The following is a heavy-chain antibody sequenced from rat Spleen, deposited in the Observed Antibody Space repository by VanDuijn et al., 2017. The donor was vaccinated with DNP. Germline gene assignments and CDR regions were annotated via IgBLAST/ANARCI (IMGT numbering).Heavy chain of an antibody. Sequence: QVQLKESGPGLVQPSRTLSLTCTVSGFSLTNYGVSWVRQPPGKGLEWIAAIWGGGSTDYNSALKSRPRISRDTSKSQVLLEMNSLQTEDTAMYFCARWHLYLSYFDYWGQGVMVTVSS. D-gene: IGHD1-2*01. J-gene: IGHJ2*01. CDR1: GFSLTNYG. V-gene: IGHV2-16*01. CDR2: IWGGGST. CDR3: ARWHLYLSYFDY.